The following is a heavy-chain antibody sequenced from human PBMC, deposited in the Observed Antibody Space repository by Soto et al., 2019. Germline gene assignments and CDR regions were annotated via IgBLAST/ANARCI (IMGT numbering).Heavy chain of an antibody. Sequence: QVQLQESGPGLVKPSQTLSLTCTVSGGSISSGGYYWSWIRQHPGKGLEWIGYIYYSGSTYYNPSLNSRVTISVDTSKNQFALKLSSVTAADTAVYYCARELTVTTEVNAFDIWGQGTMVTVSS. V-gene: IGHV4-31*03. CDR1: GGSISSGGYY. D-gene: IGHD4-17*01. J-gene: IGHJ3*02. CDR2: IYYSGST. CDR3: ARELTVTTEVNAFDI.